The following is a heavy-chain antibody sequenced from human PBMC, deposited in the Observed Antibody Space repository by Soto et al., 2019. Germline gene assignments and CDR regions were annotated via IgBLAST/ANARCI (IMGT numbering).Heavy chain of an antibody. Sequence: PGVSLRISCAASGFTFSSYAMSWVRQAPGKGLEWVSAISGSGGSTYYADSVKGRFTISRDNSKNTLYLQMNSLRAEDTAVYYCADSSWYVGYFDYWGHGTLVTVSS. CDR1: GFTFSSYA. D-gene: IGHD6-13*01. V-gene: IGHV3-23*01. J-gene: IGHJ4*01. CDR2: ISGSGGST. CDR3: ADSSWYVGYFDY.